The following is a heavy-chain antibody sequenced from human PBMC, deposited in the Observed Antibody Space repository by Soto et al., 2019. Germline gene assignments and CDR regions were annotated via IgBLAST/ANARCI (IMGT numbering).Heavy chain of an antibody. J-gene: IGHJ3*02. V-gene: IGHV4-34*01. CDR2: INHSGST. D-gene: IGHD6-19*01. CDR3: ARGHSGCYAFDI. Sequence: QVQLQQWGAGLLKPSETLSLTCAVYGGSFSGYYWSWIRQPPGKGLEWIGEINHSGSTNYNPSLKIRXXIXVXMSKNQFSLKLSSVTAADTAVYYCARGHSGCYAFDIWGQGTMVTVSS. CDR1: GGSFSGYY.